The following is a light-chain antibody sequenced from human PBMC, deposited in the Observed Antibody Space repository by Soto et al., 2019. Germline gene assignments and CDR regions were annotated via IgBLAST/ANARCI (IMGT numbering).Light chain of an antibody. CDR2: GAS. Sequence: EILLAQSPATLSLSPAGRSTRSCRASQSVSSSFLAWYQQKVGQAPRLLIYGASSRATGIPDRFSGSGSGTDFTLTISCLQPDDFATYYCQQYNTFWTFGQGTKVDIK. V-gene: IGKV3D-7*01. J-gene: IGKJ1*01. CDR3: QQYNTFWT. CDR1: QSVSSSF.